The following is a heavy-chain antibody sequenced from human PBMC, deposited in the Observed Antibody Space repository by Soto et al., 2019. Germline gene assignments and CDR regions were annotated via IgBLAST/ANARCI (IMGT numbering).Heavy chain of an antibody. CDR2: IKQDGSEK. D-gene: IGHD6-6*01. CDR1: GFTFSSYW. CDR3: ARHQRSIAAPYGPFDY. J-gene: IGHJ4*02. V-gene: IGHV3-7*01. Sequence: GGSLRLSCAASGFTFSSYWMSWVRQAPGKRLEWVAHIKQDGSEKYYVDSVKGRFTISGDNAKNSLYLQMNSLRAEDTAVYFCARHQRSIAAPYGPFDYWGQGTLVTVSS.